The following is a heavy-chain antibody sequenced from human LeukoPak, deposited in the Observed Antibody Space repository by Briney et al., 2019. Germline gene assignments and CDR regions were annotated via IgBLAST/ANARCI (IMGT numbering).Heavy chain of an antibody. V-gene: IGHV1-2*02. D-gene: IGHD6-6*01. CDR3: ARDLYSSSSDYYYYYMDV. CDR1: GYTFTGYY. CDR2: INPNSGGT. Sequence: ASVKVCCKASGYTFTGYYMHWVRQAPGQGHEWMGWINPNSGGTNYAQKFQGRVTMTRDTSISTAYMELSRLRSDDTAVYYCARDLYSSSSDYYYYYMDVWGKGTTVTVSS. J-gene: IGHJ6*03.